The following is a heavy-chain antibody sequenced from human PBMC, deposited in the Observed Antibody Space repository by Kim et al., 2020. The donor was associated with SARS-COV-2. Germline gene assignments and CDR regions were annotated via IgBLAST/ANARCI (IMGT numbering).Heavy chain of an antibody. V-gene: IGHV3-30*02. CDR1: GFRFSQFG. J-gene: IGHJ5*01. D-gene: IGHD2-2*02. CDR2: VWDDGNKK. Sequence: GGSLRLSCEASGFRFSQFGIHWVRQAPGKGLEWVAFVWDDGNKKYYADSVKGRFTISRDNSKNTLHLQLSSLRVEDTAIYYCAKAGEYLYHFDSWGQGTLVTVSS. CDR3: AKAGEYLYHFDS.